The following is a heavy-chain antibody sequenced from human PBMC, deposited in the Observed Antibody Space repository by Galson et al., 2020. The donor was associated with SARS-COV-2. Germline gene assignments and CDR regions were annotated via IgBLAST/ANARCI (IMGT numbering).Heavy chain of an antibody. CDR1: GFTFSSYA. D-gene: IGHD2-2*01. J-gene: IGHJ3*02. Sequence: GESLKISCVASGFTFSSYAMSWFRQAPGKGLEWVSAISGSGGSTYYADSVKGRFTISRDNSKNTLYLQMNSLRAEDTAVYYCAKDQDIVVVPAVGAFDIWGQGTMVTVSS. CDR3: AKDQDIVVVPAVGAFDI. V-gene: IGHV3-23*01. CDR2: ISGSGGST.